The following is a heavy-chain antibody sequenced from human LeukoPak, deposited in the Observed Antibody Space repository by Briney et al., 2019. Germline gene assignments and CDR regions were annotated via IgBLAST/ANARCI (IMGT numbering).Heavy chain of an antibody. CDR1: GFTFSSYS. D-gene: IGHD6-13*01. Sequence: GGSLRLSCAASGFTFSSYSMNWVRQAPGKGLEWISYISGSSKIIHWAESLKGRVTISRDNAKNSLYLQMNSLRDEDTAVYYCAREEMSAAAGTDYFDWWGQGTLVTVSS. CDR3: AREEMSAAAGTDYFDW. CDR2: ISGSSKII. J-gene: IGHJ4*02. V-gene: IGHV3-48*02.